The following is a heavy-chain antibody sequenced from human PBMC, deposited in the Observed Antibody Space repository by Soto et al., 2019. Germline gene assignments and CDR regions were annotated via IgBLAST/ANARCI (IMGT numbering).Heavy chain of an antibody. V-gene: IGHV3-23*01. Sequence: GGSLRLSCAASGFTFSSYWMHWVRQAPGKGLEWVSGVSGSGAGTYYADSVKGRFTISRDNSKNTLYLQMNSLRAEDTAAYYCARDMLFSVGNWYFGLWGRGTLVTVSS. CDR2: VSGSGAGT. J-gene: IGHJ2*01. D-gene: IGHD3-10*02. CDR1: GFTFSSYW. CDR3: ARDMLFSVGNWYFGL.